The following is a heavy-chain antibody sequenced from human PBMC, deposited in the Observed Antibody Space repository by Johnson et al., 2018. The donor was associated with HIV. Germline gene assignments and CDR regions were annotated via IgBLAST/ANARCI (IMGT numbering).Heavy chain of an antibody. CDR1: GFTFSSYG. D-gene: IGHD3-22*01. CDR2: IRYDGSNK. Sequence: QVQLVESGGGVVQPGGSLRLSCVASGFTFSSYGMHWVRQAPGKGLEWVGFIRYDGSNKYYADSVKGRFTISRDNSKNTLYLQMNSLRAEDTAVYYCATSLYDYDSSGFSFDALDIWGQGTLVTVSS. CDR3: ATSLYDYDSSGFSFDALDI. J-gene: IGHJ3*02. V-gene: IGHV3-30*02.